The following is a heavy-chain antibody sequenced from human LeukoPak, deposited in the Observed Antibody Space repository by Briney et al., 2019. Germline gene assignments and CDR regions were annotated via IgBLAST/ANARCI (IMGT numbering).Heavy chain of an antibody. CDR2: IYPGDSDT. Sequence: GESLKISCRGSGYSFTSHWIGWVRQMPGKGLEWMGIIYPGDSDTRYSPSFQGQVTISADKSISTAYLQWSSLKASDTAMYYCALGSVTCLFDYWRQGTLVTVSS. J-gene: IGHJ4*02. CDR1: GYSFTSHW. CDR3: ALGSVTCLFDY. D-gene: IGHD4-11*01. V-gene: IGHV5-51*01.